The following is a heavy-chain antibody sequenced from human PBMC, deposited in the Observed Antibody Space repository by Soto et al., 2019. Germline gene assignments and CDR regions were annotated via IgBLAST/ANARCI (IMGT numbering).Heavy chain of an antibody. CDR1: VGSVSSGAYY. V-gene: IGHV4-31*03. Sequence: TLSLTCTVSVGSVSSGAYYWAWIRHRPGKGLEWIGYIYYSGSTYYSPSLKSRLSISLDTSKNQFSLRLSSVTAADTAMYYCARARLRAVYAFDIWGQGTMVTVSS. CDR2: IYYSGST. D-gene: IGHD5-12*01. CDR3: ARARLRAVYAFDI. J-gene: IGHJ3*02.